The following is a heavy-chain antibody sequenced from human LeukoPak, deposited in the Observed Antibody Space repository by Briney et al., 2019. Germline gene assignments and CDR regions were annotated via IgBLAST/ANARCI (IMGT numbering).Heavy chain of an antibody. CDR3: ARRRADFDL. CDR1: GGSISSYY. D-gene: IGHD6-13*01. Sequence: PSETLSLTCTVSGGSISSYYWSWVRQPPGKGLEWIGYIYYSGSTNYNPSPKSRVTISVDTSKNQFSLKLSSVTAADTAVYYCARRRADFDLWGRGTLVTVSS. V-gene: IGHV4-59*08. CDR2: IYYSGST. J-gene: IGHJ2*01.